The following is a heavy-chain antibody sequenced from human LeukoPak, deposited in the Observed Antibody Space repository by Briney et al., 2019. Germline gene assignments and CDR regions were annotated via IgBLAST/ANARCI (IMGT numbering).Heavy chain of an antibody. D-gene: IGHD6-6*01. Sequence: SETLSLTCTVSGGSVRTYFWSWIRQPPGRGLEWIGNIYYSGSTNYNPSLKSRVTISVDTSKNQFSLKLSSVTAADTAVYYCARVGPTIAAWRINWFDPWGQGTLVTVSS. V-gene: IGHV4-59*08. CDR2: IYYSGST. CDR3: ARVGPTIAAWRINWFDP. J-gene: IGHJ5*02. CDR1: GGSVRTYF.